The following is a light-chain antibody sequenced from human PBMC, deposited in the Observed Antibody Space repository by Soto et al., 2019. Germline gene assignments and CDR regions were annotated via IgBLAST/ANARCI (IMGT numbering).Light chain of an antibody. V-gene: IGLV3-21*02. CDR1: NSGYKS. CDR2: DGT. CDR3: RVWDTHSDHVV. Sequence: SYELTQPPSVSVAPGQTARITCGGDNSGYKSVHWYQQKPGQAPVLVVYDGTDRPSGIPERFSGSNSENTATLTISRVEAEYEADYYCRVWDTHSDHVVFGGGTQLTVL. J-gene: IGLJ2*01.